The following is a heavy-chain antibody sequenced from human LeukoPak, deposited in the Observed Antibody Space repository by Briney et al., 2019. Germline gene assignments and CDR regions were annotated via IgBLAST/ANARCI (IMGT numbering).Heavy chain of an antibody. CDR1: GYTCTGYY. CDR3: ATNILVRDIINWFDP. Sequence: ASVKVSCKASGYTCTGYYMHWVRQAPGQGLEWMGWIKPNSGDTRSAQKFQGRVTMTRDTSISTAYMELSSLRYDDTAVYYCATNILVRDIINWFDPWGQGTLVTVSS. V-gene: IGHV1-2*02. CDR2: IKPNSGDT. J-gene: IGHJ5*02. D-gene: IGHD3-10*01.